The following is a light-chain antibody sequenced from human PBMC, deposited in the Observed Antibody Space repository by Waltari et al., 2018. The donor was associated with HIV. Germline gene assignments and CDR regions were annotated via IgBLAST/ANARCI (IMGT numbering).Light chain of an antibody. CDR3: VGWDSSLSAYV. CDR1: SSNIENDN. J-gene: IGLJ1*01. CDR2: KNF. V-gene: IGLV1-47*01. Sequence: QSFLTQPPSASGTPGQTVTISCSGSSSNIENDNVYWYQQLPGMNPKPLSYKNFLPPSGVPYRFAASKSGTSASLTSSGLRSADEADYYCVGWDSSLSAYVFGAGTKVAVL.